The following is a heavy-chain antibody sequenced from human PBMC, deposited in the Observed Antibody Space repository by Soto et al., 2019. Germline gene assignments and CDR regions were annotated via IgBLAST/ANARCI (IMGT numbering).Heavy chain of an antibody. CDR1: EGTFSSYA. Sequence: QVQLVQSGAEVKKPWSSVKVSCKASEGTFSSYAISWVRQAPGQGLEWMGGIIPIFGTANYAQKFQGRVTITADESTSTAYMELSSLRSEDTAVYYCARDSDKLGLDYWGQGTLVTVSS. CDR2: IIPIFGTA. CDR3: ARDSDKLGLDY. D-gene: IGHD3-3*02. J-gene: IGHJ4*02. V-gene: IGHV1-69*01.